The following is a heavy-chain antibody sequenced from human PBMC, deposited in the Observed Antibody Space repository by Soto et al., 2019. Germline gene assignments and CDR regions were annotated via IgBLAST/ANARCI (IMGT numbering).Heavy chain of an antibody. CDR1: GGTFSSYT. Sequence: QVQLVQSGAEVKKPGSSVTVSCKASGGTFSSYTISWVRQAPGQGLEWMGRIIPILGIANYAQKFQGRVTITADKCTSTADRELSSLRSEDTSVYSCARGPAGTYWYLDLWGRGTLVTVSS. CDR2: IIPILGIA. D-gene: IGHD6-19*01. CDR3: ARGPAGTYWYLDL. J-gene: IGHJ2*01. V-gene: IGHV1-69*02.